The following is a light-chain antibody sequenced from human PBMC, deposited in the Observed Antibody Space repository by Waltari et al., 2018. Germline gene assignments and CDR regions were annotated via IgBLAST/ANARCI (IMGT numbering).Light chain of an antibody. Sequence: QSVLTQPPSVSAAPGQRVTISRSGGSSNMANNDVSWYQQFPGTAPKLLITDNNKRPFGIPDRFSGSKSGTSATLGITGLQTGDEADYYCATWDSRLSVVVFGGGTKVTVL. J-gene: IGLJ3*02. CDR1: SSNMANND. CDR2: DNN. V-gene: IGLV1-51*01. CDR3: ATWDSRLSVVV.